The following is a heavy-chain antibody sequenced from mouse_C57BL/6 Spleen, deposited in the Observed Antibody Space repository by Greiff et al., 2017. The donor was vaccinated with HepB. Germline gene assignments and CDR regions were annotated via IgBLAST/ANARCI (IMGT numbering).Heavy chain of an antibody. CDR3: ARVDYDYDEGAYYAMDY. Sequence: DVQLVASEGGLVQPGSSMKLSCTASGFTFSDYYMAWVRPFPETGLEWVANINYDGSSTYYLDSLKSRFIISTDNAKNILYLQMSSLKSEDTATYYCARVDYDYDEGAYYAMDYWGQGTSVTVSS. V-gene: IGHV5-16*01. J-gene: IGHJ4*01. D-gene: IGHD2-4*01. CDR2: INYDGSST. CDR1: GFTFSDYY.